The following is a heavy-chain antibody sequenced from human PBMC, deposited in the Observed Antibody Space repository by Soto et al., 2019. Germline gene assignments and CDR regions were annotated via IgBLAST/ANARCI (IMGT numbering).Heavy chain of an antibody. J-gene: IGHJ3*02. Sequence: PGGSLRLSCAASGFTFSSYAMSWVRQAPGKGLEWVSAISGSGGSTYYADSVKGRFTISRDNSKNTLYLQMNSLRAEDTAVYYCAKVAIGYCSSTSCQHAFDIWGQGTMVTVSS. D-gene: IGHD2-2*01. CDR1: GFTFSSYA. CDR3: AKVAIGYCSSTSCQHAFDI. CDR2: ISGSGGST. V-gene: IGHV3-23*01.